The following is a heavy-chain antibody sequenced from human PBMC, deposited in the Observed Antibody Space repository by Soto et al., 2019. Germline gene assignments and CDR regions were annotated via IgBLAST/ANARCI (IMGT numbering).Heavy chain of an antibody. CDR3: ARNRGDYGDYFDN. J-gene: IGHJ4*02. CDR1: GGTFSSFL. Sequence: QVQLVQSGAEVTKPGSSVKVSCKASGGTFSSFLISWVRQAPGQGLEWMGGIIPMFGTVNYAQNFQGRVTITADKSTTTAYMELSSLRSEDTAMYYCARNRGDYGDYFDNWGQGTLVTVSS. D-gene: IGHD4-17*01. V-gene: IGHV1-69*06. CDR2: IIPMFGTV.